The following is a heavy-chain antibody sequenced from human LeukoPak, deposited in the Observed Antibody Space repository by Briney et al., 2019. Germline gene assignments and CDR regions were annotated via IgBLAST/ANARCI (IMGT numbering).Heavy chain of an antibody. Sequence: GGSLRLSCAASGVTFSGYAMSWVRQPPGKGLEWVSAISGSGGSTYYADSVKGRFTISRDNSKNTLYLQMNSLRAEDTAVYYCAKARGDIVATIFDYWGQGTLVTVSS. V-gene: IGHV3-23*01. J-gene: IGHJ4*02. CDR1: GVTFSGYA. CDR2: ISGSGGST. D-gene: IGHD5-12*01. CDR3: AKARGDIVATIFDY.